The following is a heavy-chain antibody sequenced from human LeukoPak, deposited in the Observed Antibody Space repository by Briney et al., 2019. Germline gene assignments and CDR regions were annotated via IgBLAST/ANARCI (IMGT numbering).Heavy chain of an antibody. J-gene: IGHJ4*02. D-gene: IGHD6-19*01. V-gene: IGHV3-21*01. CDR2: ISSSSSYI. CDR3: ARSTAVAGLLDY. Sequence: PGGSLRLSCAASGFTFSNYSMNWVRQAPGKGLEWVSSISSSSSYISYADSVKGRFTISRDNAENSLYLQMNSLRAEDTAVYYCARSTAVAGLLDYWGQGTLVTVSS. CDR1: GFTFSNYS.